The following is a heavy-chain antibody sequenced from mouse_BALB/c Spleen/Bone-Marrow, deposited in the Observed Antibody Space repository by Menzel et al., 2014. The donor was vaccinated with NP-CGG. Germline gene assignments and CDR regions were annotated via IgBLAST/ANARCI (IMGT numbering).Heavy chain of an antibody. CDR3: TRSTMITYFDY. CDR2: INPSNGGT. CDR1: GYTFTSYY. Sequence: VQLQQSGAELVKPGASVKLSCKASGYTFTSYYMYWVKQRPGQGLEWIGEINPSNGGTNFNEKFKSKATLTVDKSSSTAYMQLSSLTSEDSAVNYCTRSTMITYFDYWGQGTTLTVSS. D-gene: IGHD2-4*01. V-gene: IGHV1S81*02. J-gene: IGHJ2*01.